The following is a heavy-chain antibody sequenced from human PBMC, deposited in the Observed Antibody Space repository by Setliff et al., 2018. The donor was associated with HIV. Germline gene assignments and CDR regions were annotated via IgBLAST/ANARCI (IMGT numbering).Heavy chain of an antibody. CDR2: IFASGST. D-gene: IGHD5-18*01. Sequence: KPSETLSLTCTVSGGSISTYYLTWIRQPAGKGLEWIGRIFASGSTNYNPSLKTRVTIMVDTSKNQFSLKLGSVTAADTAVYYCAREWSYGAFDTFDVWGQGTMVTVSS. V-gene: IGHV4-4*07. J-gene: IGHJ3*01. CDR1: GGSISTYY. CDR3: AREWSYGAFDTFDV.